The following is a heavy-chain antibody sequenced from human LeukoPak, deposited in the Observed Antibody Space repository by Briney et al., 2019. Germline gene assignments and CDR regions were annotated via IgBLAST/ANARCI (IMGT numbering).Heavy chain of an antibody. CDR2: IYTSGST. CDR1: GGSISSGSYY. D-gene: IGHD4-23*01. V-gene: IGHV4-61*02. CDR3: AKTVVKEYNWFDP. Sequence: SQTLSLTCTVSGGSISSGSYYWSWIRQPAGKGLEWIGRIYTSGSTNYNPSLKSRVTISVDTSKNQFSLKLSSVTAADTAVYYCAKTVVKEYNWFDPWGQGTLVTVSS. J-gene: IGHJ5*02.